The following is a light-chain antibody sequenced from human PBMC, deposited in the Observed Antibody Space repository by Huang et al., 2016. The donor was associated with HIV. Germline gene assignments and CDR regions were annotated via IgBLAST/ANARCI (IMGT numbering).Light chain of an antibody. Sequence: EIVLTQSPGTLSLSPGERATLSCRASQSVRSNYLAWYQHKPGQAPRLLIYGASTRATGIPDMFSGSGSGTDFTLTISRLEPEDFAVYHCQQYGMSPLTFGGGTKVEIK. V-gene: IGKV3-20*01. J-gene: IGKJ4*01. CDR2: GAS. CDR3: QQYGMSPLT. CDR1: QSVRSNY.